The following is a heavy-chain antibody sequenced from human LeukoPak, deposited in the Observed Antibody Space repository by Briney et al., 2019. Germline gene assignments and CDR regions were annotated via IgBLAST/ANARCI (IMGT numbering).Heavy chain of an antibody. CDR1: GYTFTDYY. Sequence: ASVKVSCKASGYTFTDYYMHWVRQAPGQGLEWMGWINPNSGGTNYAQKFQGRVAMTSDTSISTAYMELSRLRSDDTAVYYCASGFMGYDRSGYYDDAFDIWGQGTMVTVSS. CDR2: INPNSGGT. J-gene: IGHJ3*02. CDR3: ASGFMGYDRSGYYDDAFDI. D-gene: IGHD3-22*01. V-gene: IGHV1-2*02.